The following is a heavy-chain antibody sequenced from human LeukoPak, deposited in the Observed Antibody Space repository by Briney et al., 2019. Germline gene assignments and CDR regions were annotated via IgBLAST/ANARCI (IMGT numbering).Heavy chain of an antibody. J-gene: IGHJ4*02. V-gene: IGHV4-39*01. CDR2: IYYSGST. Sequence: SETLSLTCTVSGGSISSSSYYWGWIRQPPGKGLEWIGSIYYSGSTYYNPSLKSRVTISVDTSKNQFSLKLSSVIAADTAVYYCARILDSAWGELGYWGQGTLVTVSS. CDR1: GGSISSSSYY. CDR3: ARILDSAWGELGY. D-gene: IGHD6-19*01.